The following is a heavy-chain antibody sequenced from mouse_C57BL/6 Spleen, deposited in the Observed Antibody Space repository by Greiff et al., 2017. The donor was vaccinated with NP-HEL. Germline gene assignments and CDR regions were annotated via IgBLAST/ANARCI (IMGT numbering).Heavy chain of an antibody. CDR1: GFTFSDYY. CDR3: ARGPHYYGSKFSPFAY. D-gene: IGHD1-1*01. Sequence: EVKLVESEGGLVQPGSSMKLSCTASGFTFSDYYMAWVRQVPEKGLEWVANINYDGSSTYYLDSLKSRFIISRDNAKNILYLQMSSLKSEDTATYYCARGPHYYGSKFSPFAYWGQGTLVTVSA. CDR2: INYDGSST. V-gene: IGHV5-16*01. J-gene: IGHJ3*01.